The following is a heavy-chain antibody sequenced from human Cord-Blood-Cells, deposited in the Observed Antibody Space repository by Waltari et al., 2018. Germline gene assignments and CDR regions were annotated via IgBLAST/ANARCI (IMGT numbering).Heavy chain of an antibody. D-gene: IGHD6-19*01. Sequence: QLQLQESGPGLVKPSETLSLTCTVSGGSISSSSYYWGWIRQPPGKGLEWIGSIYYSGSTYYNPSLTSRVTISVDTSKNQFSLKLSSVTAADTAVYYCARGAVAGTVFDYWGQGTLVTVSS. CDR2: IYYSGST. CDR3: ARGAVAGTVFDY. J-gene: IGHJ4*02. CDR1: GGSISSSSYY. V-gene: IGHV4-39*01.